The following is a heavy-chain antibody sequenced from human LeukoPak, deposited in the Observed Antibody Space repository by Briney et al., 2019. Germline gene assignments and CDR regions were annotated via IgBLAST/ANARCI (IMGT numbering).Heavy chain of an antibody. Sequence: SETLSLTCTVSGGSISSGDYYWSWIRQPPGKGLEWIGYIYYSGSTYYNPSLKSRVTISVDTSKNQFSLKLSSVTAADTAVYYCAGQTAYCSSTSCYRTGTIDYWGQGTLVTVSS. CDR2: IYYSGST. CDR1: GGSISSGDYY. V-gene: IGHV4-30-4*01. J-gene: IGHJ4*02. D-gene: IGHD2-2*01. CDR3: AGQTAYCSSTSCYRTGTIDY.